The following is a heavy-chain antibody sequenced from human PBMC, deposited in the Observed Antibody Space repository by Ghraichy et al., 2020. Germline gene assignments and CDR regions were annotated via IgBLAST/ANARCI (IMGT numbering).Heavy chain of an antibody. D-gene: IGHD7-27*01. Sequence: GALRLSCAASGFTFNTYAIPWVRQAPGKGLEWVSTISDNGGGTYYADSVKGRFTISRDNSKNTVYLQMNSLRAEDTAVYYCAKGGWGSVLDYWGQGTLVTVSS. CDR2: ISDNGGGT. CDR3: AKGGWGSVLDY. J-gene: IGHJ4*02. CDR1: GFTFNTYA. V-gene: IGHV3-23*01.